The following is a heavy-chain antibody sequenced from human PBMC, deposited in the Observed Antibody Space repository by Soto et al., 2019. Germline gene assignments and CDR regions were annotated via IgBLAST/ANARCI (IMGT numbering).Heavy chain of an antibody. CDR3: VRQAGGASTPGDDY. D-gene: IGHD2-15*01. Sequence: QVHLVQSGAEVKKPGASVKVSCKAAGYPFTAFDIHWVRQATGQGLEWMGWVNPHTGNTAFAQKFQHRVSMTGDTSISTVYLELSSLTSRDTAVYFCVRQAGGASTPGDDYWGQGTLVTVS. J-gene: IGHJ4*02. V-gene: IGHV1-8*01. CDR2: VNPHTGNT. CDR1: GYPFTAFD.